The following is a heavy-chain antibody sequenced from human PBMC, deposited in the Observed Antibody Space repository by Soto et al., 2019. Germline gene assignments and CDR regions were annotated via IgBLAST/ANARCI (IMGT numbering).Heavy chain of an antibody. Sequence: SETLSLTCAVSGGSISSGGYSWNWIRQTSGRGLEWTGHIYHSENTFHNPSLKSRVTISLDRSRNEFSLKMRSVTAADTAVYYCASGSYEGGYFHYWGQGTLVTVSS. V-gene: IGHV4-30-2*01. CDR2: IYHSENT. D-gene: IGHD1-26*01. J-gene: IGHJ4*02. CDR1: GGSISSGGYS. CDR3: ASGSYEGGYFHY.